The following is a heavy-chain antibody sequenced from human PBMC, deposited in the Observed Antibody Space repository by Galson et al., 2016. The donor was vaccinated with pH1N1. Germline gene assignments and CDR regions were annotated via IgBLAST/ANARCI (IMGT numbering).Heavy chain of an antibody. Sequence: SVKVSCKVSGNTLTKLSIHWVRQAPGQGLEWMGIINPNDGGTNYAQNFQGRVTMTRDTSTRTVYMELSSLRSEDTAVYYCAREDLVVGEGWDYGLDAWGQGTTVTVSS. D-gene: IGHD2-15*01. CDR3: AREDLVVGEGWDYGLDA. V-gene: IGHV1-46*01. J-gene: IGHJ6*02. CDR1: GNTLTKLS. CDR2: INPNDGGT.